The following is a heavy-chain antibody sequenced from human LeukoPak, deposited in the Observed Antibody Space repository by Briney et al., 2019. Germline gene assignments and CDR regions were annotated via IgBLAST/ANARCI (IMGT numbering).Heavy chain of an antibody. CDR2: IYYSGST. V-gene: IGHV4-31*03. Sequence: SETLSLTCTVSGGSSRSSGYYWSWIRQHPGQGLEYIGYIYYSGSTYYNPSLKSRVTISIDTSKNQFSLKLSSVTAADTAVYYCARLSGSPHPPFDYWGQGTLVTVSS. CDR1: GGSSRSSGYY. D-gene: IGHD1-26*01. CDR3: ARLSGSPHPPFDY. J-gene: IGHJ4*02.